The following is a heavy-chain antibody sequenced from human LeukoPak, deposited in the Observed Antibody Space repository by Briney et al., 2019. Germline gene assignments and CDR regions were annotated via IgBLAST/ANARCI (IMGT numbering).Heavy chain of an antibody. D-gene: IGHD1-14*01. V-gene: IGHV1-8*01. Sequence: ASVKVSCKASGYTFTSYDINWVRQATGQGLEWMGWMNPNSGNTGYAQKFQGRVTMTEDTSTDTAYMELSSLRSEDTAVYYCATAIRNGIGPYYYYMDVWGKGTTVTVSS. CDR2: MNPNSGNT. CDR1: GYTFTSYD. J-gene: IGHJ6*03. CDR3: ATAIRNGIGPYYYYMDV.